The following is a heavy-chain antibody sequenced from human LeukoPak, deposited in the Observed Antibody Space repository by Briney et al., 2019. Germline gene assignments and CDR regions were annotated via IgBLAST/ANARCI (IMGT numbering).Heavy chain of an antibody. V-gene: IGHV3-21*01. CDR1: GFTFSSYS. J-gene: IGHJ4*02. D-gene: IGHD3-10*01. CDR3: ARVGRGVNLYYFDY. Sequence: GGSLRLSCAASGFTFSSYSMNWVRQAPGKGLEWVSSISSSSSYIYYADSVKGRFTISRDNAKNSLYLQMNSLRAEDTAVYYCARVGRGVNLYYFDYWGQGTLVTVSS. CDR2: ISSSSSYI.